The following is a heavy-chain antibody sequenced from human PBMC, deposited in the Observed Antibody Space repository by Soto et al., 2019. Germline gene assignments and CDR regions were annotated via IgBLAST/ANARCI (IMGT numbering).Heavy chain of an antibody. CDR1: GYTFTSYD. D-gene: IGHD3-16*02. V-gene: IGHV1-8*01. J-gene: IGHJ6*02. CDR2: MNPNSGNT. CDR3: ARDKDLSGDHYYGMDV. Sequence: GASVKVSCKASGYTFTSYDINWVRQATGQGLEWMGWMNPNSGNTGYAQKFQGRVTMTRNTSISTAYMELSSLRAEDTAVYYCARDKDLSGDHYYGMDVWGQGTTVTVSS.